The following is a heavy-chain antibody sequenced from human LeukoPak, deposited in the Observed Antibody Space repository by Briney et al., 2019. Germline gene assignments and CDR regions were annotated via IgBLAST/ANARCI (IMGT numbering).Heavy chain of an antibody. V-gene: IGHV3-30-3*01. CDR3: ARDLGYDFYYYYGMDV. D-gene: IGHD5-12*01. CDR1: GFTFSSYA. J-gene: IGHJ6*02. Sequence: PGGSLRLSCAASGFTFSSYAMHWVRQAPGKGLEWVAVISYDGSNKYYADSVKGRFTISRDNSKNTLYLQMNSLRAEDTAVYYCARDLGYDFYYYYGMDVWGQGTAVTVSS. CDR2: ISYDGSNK.